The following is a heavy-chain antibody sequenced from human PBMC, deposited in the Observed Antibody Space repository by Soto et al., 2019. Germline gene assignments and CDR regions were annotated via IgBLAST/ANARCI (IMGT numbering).Heavy chain of an antibody. V-gene: IGHV2-5*02. CDR2: IYCDDDN. CDR1: GFSLSTTAVR. Sequence: QITLQESGPTLVKPTQTLTLTCTFSGFSLSTTAVRVGWIRQPPGKALEWLALIYCDDDNLYSPPLKSRLPITKDTSKNQVIRTTTNIDPVHTATYYCSHVLTYWGGGTCYHSGNYIDVWGEATTGTVSS. D-gene: IGHD2-15*01. J-gene: IGHJ6*03. CDR3: SHVLTYWGGGTCYHSGNYIDV.